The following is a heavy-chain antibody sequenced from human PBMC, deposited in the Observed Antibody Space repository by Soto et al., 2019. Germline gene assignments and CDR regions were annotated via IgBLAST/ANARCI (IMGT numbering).Heavy chain of an antibody. V-gene: IGHV4-4*07. Sequence: PWETLSLTCTVSGGSISSYYWSWIRQPAGKGLEWIGRIYTSGSTNYNPSLKSRVTMSVDTSKNQFSLKLSSVTAADTAVYYCAREARITIFGVVHYGMDVWGQGTTVTVSS. D-gene: IGHD3-3*01. J-gene: IGHJ6*02. CDR1: GGSISSYY. CDR2: IYTSGST. CDR3: AREARITIFGVVHYGMDV.